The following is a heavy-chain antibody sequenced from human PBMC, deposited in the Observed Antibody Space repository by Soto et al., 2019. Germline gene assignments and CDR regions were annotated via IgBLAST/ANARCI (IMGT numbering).Heavy chain of an antibody. CDR3: VREMWTRSGPQTFFDY. V-gene: IGHV1-18*01. J-gene: IGHJ4*02. CDR1: GYTFTSYG. D-gene: IGHD6-25*01. Sequence: QVQLVQSEGELRQPGASVTVSCRASGYTFTSYGIIWVRQAPGQGLEWMGYISPNSGATTYAQNLHGRITLTTDTSTSTTYMELRRKSSDDTAIYYCVREMWTRSGPQTFFDYWGLGALVTVSS. CDR2: ISPNSGAT.